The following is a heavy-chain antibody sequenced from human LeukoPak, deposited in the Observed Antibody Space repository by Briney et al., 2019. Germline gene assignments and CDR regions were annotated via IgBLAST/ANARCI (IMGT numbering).Heavy chain of an antibody. D-gene: IGHD2-21*02. J-gene: IGHJ4*02. Sequence: SETLSLTCTVSGGPISSSYWTWIRQPPGKGLEWIGYIYSSGSTNYNPSLKSRITISVDTSKNQFSLKLSSVTAADTAVYYCARFAYCGGHCWYYFDYWGQGSLVTVSS. CDR3: ARFAYCGGHCWYYFDY. V-gene: IGHV4-59*01. CDR1: GGPISSSY. CDR2: IYSSGST.